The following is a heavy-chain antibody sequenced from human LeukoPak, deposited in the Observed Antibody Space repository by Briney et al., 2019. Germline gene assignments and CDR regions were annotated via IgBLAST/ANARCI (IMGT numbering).Heavy chain of an antibody. J-gene: IGHJ6*03. V-gene: IGHV1-69*05. CDR2: IMPIFGTA. Sequence: SVKVSCKASGYTFTSYDINWVRQATGQGLEWMGGIMPIFGTANYAQKFQGRVTITTDESTSTAYMELSSLRSEDTAVYYCARGCSSTSCYLSYYYMDVWGKGTTVTVSS. D-gene: IGHD2-2*01. CDR3: ARGCSSTSCYLSYYYMDV. CDR1: GYTFTSYD.